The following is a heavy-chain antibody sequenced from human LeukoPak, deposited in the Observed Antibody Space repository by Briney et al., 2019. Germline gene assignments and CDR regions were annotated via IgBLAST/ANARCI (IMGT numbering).Heavy chain of an antibody. CDR2: ISAYNGNT. V-gene: IGHV1-18*01. CDR1: GYTFTSYG. Sequence: ASVKVSCKASGYTFTSYGISWVRQAPGQGLERMGWISAYNGNTNYAQKLQGRVTMTTDTSTSTAYMELRSLRSDDTAVYYCARARCSSTSCYVGEDWFDPWGQGTLVTVSS. CDR3: ARARCSSTSCYVGEDWFDP. J-gene: IGHJ5*02. D-gene: IGHD2-2*01.